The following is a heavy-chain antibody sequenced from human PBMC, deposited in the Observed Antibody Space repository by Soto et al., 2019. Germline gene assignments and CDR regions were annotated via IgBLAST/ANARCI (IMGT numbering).Heavy chain of an antibody. J-gene: IGHJ4*02. CDR1: GYTFTSYG. D-gene: IGHD2-8*01. CDR3: GKMAPPGDY. V-gene: IGHV1-18*01. CDR2: ISAYNGNT. Sequence: QVQLVQSGAEVKKPGASVKVSCKASGYTFTSYGISWVRQAPGQGLEWMGWISAYNGNTKYAQKLQGRVTMTTDTSTRPSYRGVRRLRSEGKAVYYSGKMAPPGDYWGQGTLVTVSS.